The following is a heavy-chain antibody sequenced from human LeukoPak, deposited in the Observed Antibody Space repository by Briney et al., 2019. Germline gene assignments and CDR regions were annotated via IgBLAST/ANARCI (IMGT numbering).Heavy chain of an antibody. CDR1: GDSISSYY. CDR3: AREYGDYVVTWFDP. J-gene: IGHJ5*02. V-gene: IGHV4-4*07. D-gene: IGHD4-17*01. Sequence: SETLSLTCTVSGDSISSYYWSWIRQPAGKELEWIGRIYTTGSTNYNPSLKSRITMSLDTSKNQFSLKLRSVTAADTAVYYCAREYGDYVVTWFDPWGQGTLVTVSS. CDR2: IYTTGST.